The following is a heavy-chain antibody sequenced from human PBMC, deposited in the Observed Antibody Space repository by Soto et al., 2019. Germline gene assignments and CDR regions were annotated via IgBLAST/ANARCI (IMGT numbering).Heavy chain of an antibody. CDR1: GFTFSSYA. V-gene: IGHV3-23*01. J-gene: IGHJ4*02. D-gene: IGHD2-15*01. CDR2: ISGSGGST. Sequence: GGSLRLSCAASGFTFSSYAMSWVRQAPGKGLEWVSAISGSGGSTYYADSVKGRFTISRDNSENTLYLQMNSLRAEDTAVYYCAKGSRTRGYCSGGSCAGYFDYWGQGTLVTVSS. CDR3: AKGSRTRGYCSGGSCAGYFDY.